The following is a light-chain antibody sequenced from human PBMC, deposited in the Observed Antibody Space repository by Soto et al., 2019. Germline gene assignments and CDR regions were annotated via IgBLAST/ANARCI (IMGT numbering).Light chain of an antibody. CDR1: RSVLYSSNNKNF. CDR3: QQYYSTPFT. V-gene: IGKV4-1*01. J-gene: IGKJ4*01. Sequence: DIVMTQSPDSLAVSLGERATINCKSGRSVLYSSNNKNFLSWYQQKPGQPPKLLIYWASTRESGVPDRFSGSGSGTDFTLTISSLQTEDVAVYYCQQYYSTPFTFGGGTKVEIK. CDR2: WAS.